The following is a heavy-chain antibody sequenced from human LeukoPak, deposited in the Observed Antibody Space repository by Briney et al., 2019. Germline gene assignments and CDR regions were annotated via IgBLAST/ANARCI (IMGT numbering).Heavy chain of an antibody. J-gene: IGHJ6*03. D-gene: IGHD2-2*01. CDR3: ARLISQLQQVPYYCYMDV. CDR1: GGTFSSYA. Sequence: SVKVSCKASGGTFSSYAISWVRQAPGQGLEWMGGIIPIFGTANYAQKFQGRVTITADESTSTAYMELSSLRSEDTAVYYCARLISQLQQVPYYCYMDVWGKGTTVTVSS. CDR2: IIPIFGTA. V-gene: IGHV1-69*01.